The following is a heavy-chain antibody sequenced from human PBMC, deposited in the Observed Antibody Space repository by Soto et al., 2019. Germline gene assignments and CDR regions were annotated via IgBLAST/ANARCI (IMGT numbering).Heavy chain of an antibody. D-gene: IGHD3-9*01. CDR2: IYYSGST. V-gene: IGHV4-31*03. CDR1: GGSISSGGYY. CDR3: ARDRHDILTGRPYYFDY. Sequence: QVQLQESGPGLVKPSQTLSLTCTVSGGSISSGGYYWSWIRQHPGKGLEWIGYIYYSGSTYYNPSLQSRLTISVDTSKNQFSLKLSSVTAADTAVYYCARDRHDILTGRPYYFDYWGQGTLVTVSS. J-gene: IGHJ4*02.